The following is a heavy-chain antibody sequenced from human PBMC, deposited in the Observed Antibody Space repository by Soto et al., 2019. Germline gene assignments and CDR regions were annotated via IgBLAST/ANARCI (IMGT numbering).Heavy chain of an antibody. CDR3: ARAVLPRGHLTTGKLFDY. CDR2: INPKSGGT. D-gene: IGHD1-1*01. J-gene: IGHJ4*02. CDR1: GYSFTGYS. Sequence: ASVKVSCKTSGYSFTGYSVHWVRQAPGHGPEWMGWINPKSGGTKYAQKFQGRVTMTRDTSISTVFMELSRVTSDDTAVYYCARAVLPRGHLTTGKLFDYWGQGSLVTVSS. V-gene: IGHV1-2*02.